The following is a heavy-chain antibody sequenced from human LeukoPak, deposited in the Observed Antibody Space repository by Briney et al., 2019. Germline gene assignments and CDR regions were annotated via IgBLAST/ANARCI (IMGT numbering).Heavy chain of an antibody. CDR3: ARDIVVVPAGDAFDI. CDR1: GFTFSTSW. CDR2: INQDGSEK. D-gene: IGHD2-2*01. J-gene: IGHJ3*02. Sequence: GGSLRLSCAASGFTFSTSWMSWVRQALGKGLEWVADINQDGSEKYYVDSVKGRFTISRDNAKNSLFLQMSSLRAEDTALYYCARDIVVVPAGDAFDIWGQGTMVTVSS. V-gene: IGHV3-7*03.